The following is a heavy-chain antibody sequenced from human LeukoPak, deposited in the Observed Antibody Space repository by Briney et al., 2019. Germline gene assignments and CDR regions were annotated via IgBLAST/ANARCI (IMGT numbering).Heavy chain of an antibody. D-gene: IGHD3-16*02. CDR1: ELNVSNNY. CDR2: IYSGGTT. J-gene: IGHJ3*02. Sequence: TGGSLRLSCAASELNVSNNYMNWVRQAPGKGLEWVSVIYSGGTTNYADSVQGRLTISRDSTKNTVNLQMNRLRADDTAVYYCAREHYDYFWGTYSSYALDIWGQGTMVTVSS. V-gene: IGHV3-53*01. CDR3: AREHYDYFWGTYSSYALDI.